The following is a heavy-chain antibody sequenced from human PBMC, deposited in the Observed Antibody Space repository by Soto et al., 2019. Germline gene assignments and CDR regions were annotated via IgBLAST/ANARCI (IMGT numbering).Heavy chain of an antibody. CDR2: VNPQSGNT. CDR1: GYSFSDYD. Sequence: QVQLVQSGAEVKKPGASVKVSCKASGYSFSDYDINWVRQATGQGPEWMGWVNPQSGNTGYAQKFQGRVTMTGNTSINTAYMEVSSLGSDDTAVYYCARDNRYNWNDEGWFDPWGHGTLVTVSS. CDR3: ARDNRYNWNDEGWFDP. J-gene: IGHJ5*02. D-gene: IGHD1-20*01. V-gene: IGHV1-8*02.